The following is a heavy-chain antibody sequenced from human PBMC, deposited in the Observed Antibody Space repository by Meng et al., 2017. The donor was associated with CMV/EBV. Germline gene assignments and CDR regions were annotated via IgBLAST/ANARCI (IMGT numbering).Heavy chain of an antibody. D-gene: IGHD1-7*01. CDR1: GFTFSSYS. Sequence: GGSLRLSCAASGFTFSSYSMNWVRQAPGKGLEWVSSISSSGGSTYYADSVKGRFTISRDNSKNTLYLQMNSLRAEDTAVYYCAKRRNYVGPLDYWGQGTLVTVSS. CDR2: ISSSGGST. J-gene: IGHJ4*02. V-gene: IGHV3-23*01. CDR3: AKRRNYVGPLDY.